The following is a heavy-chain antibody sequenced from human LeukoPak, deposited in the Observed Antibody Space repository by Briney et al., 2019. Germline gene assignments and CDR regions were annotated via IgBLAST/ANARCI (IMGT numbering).Heavy chain of an antibody. V-gene: IGHV3-9*01. Sequence: GGSLRLSCAASGFTFDDYAMHWVRQAPGKGLEWVSGISWNSGTIGYADSVKGRFTISRDNAKNSLYLQMNSLRAEDTALYYCAKGRYGSGLDYWGQGTLVTVSS. CDR2: ISWNSGTI. CDR3: AKGRYGSGLDY. D-gene: IGHD3-10*01. J-gene: IGHJ4*02. CDR1: GFTFDDYA.